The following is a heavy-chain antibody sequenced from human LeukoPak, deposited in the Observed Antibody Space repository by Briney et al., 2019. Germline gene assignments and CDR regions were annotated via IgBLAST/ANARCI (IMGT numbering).Heavy chain of an antibody. V-gene: IGHV1-18*01. Sequence: GASVKVSCKASGYTFTSHHINWLRQAAGQGLEWMGWMNPNSGNTNYAQKLQGRVTMTTDTSTSTAYMELRSLRSDDTAVYYCARGGYSSSWPPTPWFDPWGQGTLVTVSS. J-gene: IGHJ5*02. CDR3: ARGGYSSSWPPTPWFDP. CDR1: GYTFTSHH. D-gene: IGHD6-13*01. CDR2: MNPNSGNT.